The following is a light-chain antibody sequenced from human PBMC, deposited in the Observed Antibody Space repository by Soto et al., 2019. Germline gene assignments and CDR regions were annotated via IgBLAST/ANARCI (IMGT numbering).Light chain of an antibody. CDR2: DAS. V-gene: IGKV1D-12*01. CDR1: QGISSW. CDR3: MQALQTPLT. Sequence: PSSVSASLGDRVTITCRASQGISSWLAWYQQKPGQAPRLLIYDASSRATGIPDRFSGSGSGTDFTLKISRVEAEDVGVYYCMQALQTPLTFGQGTRLEI. J-gene: IGKJ5*01.